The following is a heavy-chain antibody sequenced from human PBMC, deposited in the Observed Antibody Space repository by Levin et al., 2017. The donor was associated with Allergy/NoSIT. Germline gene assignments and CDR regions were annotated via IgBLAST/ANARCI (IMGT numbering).Heavy chain of an antibody. D-gene: IGHD1-26*01. CDR1: GFTFSSYA. Sequence: GGSLRLSCAASGFTFSSYAMSWVRQAPGKGLEWVSAISTGGTNTYYADPVKGRFTISRDNSKNTLYLQMNSLRAEDTAVYYCAKDGTGTYYGIDYWGQGTLVTVSS. CDR3: AKDGTGTYYGIDY. V-gene: IGHV3-23*01. CDR2: ISTGGTNT. J-gene: IGHJ4*02.